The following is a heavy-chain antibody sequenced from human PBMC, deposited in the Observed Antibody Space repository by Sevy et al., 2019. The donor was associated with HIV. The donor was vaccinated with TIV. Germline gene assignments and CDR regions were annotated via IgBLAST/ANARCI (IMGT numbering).Heavy chain of an antibody. J-gene: IGHJ5*02. V-gene: IGHV3-30-3*01. CDR1: GFTFSSYA. CDR3: ARDKEAAADP. D-gene: IGHD6-13*01. Sequence: GGSLRLSCVASGFTFSSYAMHWVRQAPGKWLEWVAVISYDGSNKYYADSVKGRFTISRDNSKNTLYLQMNSLRAEDTAVYYCARDKEAAADPWGQGTLVTVSS. CDR2: ISYDGSNK.